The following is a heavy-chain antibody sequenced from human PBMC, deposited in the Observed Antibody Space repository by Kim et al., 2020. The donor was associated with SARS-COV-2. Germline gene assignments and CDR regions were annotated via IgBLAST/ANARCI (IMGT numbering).Heavy chain of an antibody. D-gene: IGHD3-22*01. CDR3: ARPSTDRYYYDSSGIGNDAFDI. J-gene: IGHJ3*02. V-gene: IGHV3-30*04. CDR2: ISYDGSNK. Sequence: GGSLRLSCAASGFTFSSYAMHWVRQAPGKGLEWVAVISYDGSNKYYADSVKGRFTISRDNSKNTLYLQMNSLRAEDTAVYYCARPSTDRYYYDSSGIGNDAFDIWGQGTMVTVS. CDR1: GFTFSSYA.